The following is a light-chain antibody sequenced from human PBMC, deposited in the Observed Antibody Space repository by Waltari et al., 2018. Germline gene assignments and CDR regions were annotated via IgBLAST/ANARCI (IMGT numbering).Light chain of an antibody. CDR3: QQRSNWPPLT. J-gene: IGKJ4*01. CDR2: DAS. Sequence: VLTQSPATLSLSPGERATLSCRASQSVSSYLAWYQQKPGQAPRLLIYDASNRATGIPARFSGSGSGTDFTLTISSLEPEDFAVYYCQQRSNWPPLTFGGGTKVEIK. V-gene: IGKV3-11*01. CDR1: QSVSSY.